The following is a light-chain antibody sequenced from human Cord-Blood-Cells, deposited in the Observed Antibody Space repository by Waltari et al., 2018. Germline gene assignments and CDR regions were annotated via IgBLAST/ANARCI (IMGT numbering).Light chain of an antibody. CDR2: WAS. CDR3: QQYYSTPFT. V-gene: IGKV4-1*01. J-gene: IGKJ3*01. CDR1: QSVLYSSNNKNY. Sequence: DIVMTQSPDSLAVSLGERATINCKSSQSVLYSSNNKNYLAWYQQKPGQPPKRLIYWASTRESGFPDRFSGSGSWTDFTLTISSLQAEDVAVYYCQQYYSTPFTFGPGTKVDIK.